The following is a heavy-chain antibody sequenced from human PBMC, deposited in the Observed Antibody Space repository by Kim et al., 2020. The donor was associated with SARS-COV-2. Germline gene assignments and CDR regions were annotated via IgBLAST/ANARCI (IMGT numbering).Heavy chain of an antibody. CDR2: INPRGGST. V-gene: IGHV1-46*01. D-gene: IGHD6-13*01. CDR1: GYTFTSYY. J-gene: IGHJ5*02. CDR3: ARDWGHYSSSSSALYNSFDP. Sequence: ASVKVSCKASGYTFTSYYMHWVRQAPGQGLEWMGIINPRGGSTSYAQKFQAKVTMTRDTSTRTVYMELSSLRSEDQAVYYCARDWGHYSSSSSALYNSFDPWGQGNLVTGSS.